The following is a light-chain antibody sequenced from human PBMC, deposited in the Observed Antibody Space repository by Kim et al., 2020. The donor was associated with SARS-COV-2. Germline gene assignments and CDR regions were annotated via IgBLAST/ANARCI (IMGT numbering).Light chain of an antibody. J-gene: IGKJ2*01. V-gene: IGKV3-15*01. CDR1: QSVSSK. CDR2: GAS. Sequence: EIVMTQSPATLSVSPGERATLSCRASQSVSSKLAWYQQKPGQAPRLLMYGASNRATGIPVRFSGGGSGTEFTLTISSLQSEDFAVYYCQQYYNWPPMYTFGQGTKLEI. CDR3: QQYYNWPPMYT.